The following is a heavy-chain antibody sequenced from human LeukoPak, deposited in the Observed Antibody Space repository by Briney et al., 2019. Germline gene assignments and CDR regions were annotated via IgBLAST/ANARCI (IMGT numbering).Heavy chain of an antibody. Sequence: SETLSLTCTVSGGSISSSSYYWGWIRQPPGKGLEWIGSIYYSGSTNYNPSLKGRVTISVDTSKNQFSLKLNSVTAADTAVYYCARTTEDCSSTSCYQYWFDPWGQGTLVTVSS. V-gene: IGHV4-39*07. D-gene: IGHD2-2*01. CDR1: GGSISSSSYY. CDR3: ARTTEDCSSTSCYQYWFDP. J-gene: IGHJ5*02. CDR2: IYYSGST.